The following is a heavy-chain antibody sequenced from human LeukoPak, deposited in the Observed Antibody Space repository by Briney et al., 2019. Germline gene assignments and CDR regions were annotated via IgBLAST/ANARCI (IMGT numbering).Heavy chain of an antibody. Sequence: GSSVKVSCKASGGTFSSYAISWVRQAPGQGLEWMGGIIPIFGTANYAQKFQGRVTITTDESTSTAYMELSSLRSEDTAVYYCARGLALRGELNAFDIWGQGTMVTVSS. CDR3: ARGLALRGELNAFDI. D-gene: IGHD1-26*01. CDR1: GGTFSSYA. V-gene: IGHV1-69*05. J-gene: IGHJ3*02. CDR2: IIPIFGTA.